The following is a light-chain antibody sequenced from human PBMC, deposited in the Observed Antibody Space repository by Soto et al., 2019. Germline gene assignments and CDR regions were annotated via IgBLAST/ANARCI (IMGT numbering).Light chain of an antibody. CDR2: GAS. Sequence: MVVTQSPDTLSFSPGERVTLFFRASQSVSDNYLAWYQQKPGQAPRLLIYGASNRATGIPDRFTGAGSGTDFTLTISRLEPEDFAVYYCQQYDRSPWTFGQGTKVDIK. V-gene: IGKV3-20*01. J-gene: IGKJ1*01. CDR3: QQYDRSPWT. CDR1: QSVSDNY.